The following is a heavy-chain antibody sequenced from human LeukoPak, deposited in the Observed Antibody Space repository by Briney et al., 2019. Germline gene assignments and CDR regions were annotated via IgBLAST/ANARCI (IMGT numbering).Heavy chain of an antibody. J-gene: IGHJ5*02. D-gene: IGHD3-3*01. CDR3: ARDVLTHYDFWSGYHHWFDP. CDR1: GGSISSHY. Sequence: SETLSLTCTVSGGSISSHYWRWIRQPPGEGLEWIGYIYYSGSTNYNPSLKSRVTISVDTSKNQFSLKLSSATAADTAVYYCARDVLTHYDFWSGYHHWFDPWGQGTLVTVSS. V-gene: IGHV4-59*11. CDR2: IYYSGST.